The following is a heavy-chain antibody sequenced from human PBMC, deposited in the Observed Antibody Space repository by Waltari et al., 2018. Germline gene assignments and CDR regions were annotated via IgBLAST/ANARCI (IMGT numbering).Heavy chain of an antibody. D-gene: IGHD6-6*01. Sequence: QVQLVQSGAEVKKPGSSVKVSCKASGGTFSSYAISWVRQAPGQGLEWMGGISPIFGTATYAQKFQGRVTITADESTSTAYMELSSLRSEDTAVYYCARDHLYGSSSGFSVYWGQGTLVTVSS. J-gene: IGHJ4*02. CDR1: GGTFSSYA. CDR2: ISPIFGTA. V-gene: IGHV1-69*01. CDR3: ARDHLYGSSSGFSVY.